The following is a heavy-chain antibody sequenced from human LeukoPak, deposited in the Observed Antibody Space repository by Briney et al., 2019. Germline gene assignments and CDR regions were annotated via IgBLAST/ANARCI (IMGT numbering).Heavy chain of an antibody. CDR2: ISYDGSNK. D-gene: IGHD2-15*01. CDR3: ARGGYCSGGSCYSEFYYYGMDV. V-gene: IGHV3-30*03. J-gene: IGHJ6*02. Sequence: GGSLRLSCAASGFTFSSYGMHWVRQAPGKGLEWVAVISYDGSNKYYADSVKGRFTISRDNSKNTLYLQMNSLRVEDTAVYYCARGGYCSGGSCYSEFYYYGMDVWGQGTTVTVSS. CDR1: GFTFSSYG.